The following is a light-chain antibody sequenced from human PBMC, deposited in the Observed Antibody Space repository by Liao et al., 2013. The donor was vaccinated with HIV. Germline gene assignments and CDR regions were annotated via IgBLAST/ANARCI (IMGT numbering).Light chain of an antibody. Sequence: SYELTQPPSVSVAPGKAARITCGGDNIGSKNVHWYQQRPGQAPVLVIYYDSDRPSGIPERFSGSNSGNTATLTISRVEAGDEADYYCQVWDSSSDHREVFGTGTKVTVL. CDR3: QVWDSSSDHREV. J-gene: IGLJ1*01. CDR2: YDS. V-gene: IGLV3-21*01. CDR1: NIGSKN.